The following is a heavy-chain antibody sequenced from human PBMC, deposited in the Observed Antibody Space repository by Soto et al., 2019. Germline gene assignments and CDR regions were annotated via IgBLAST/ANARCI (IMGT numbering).Heavy chain of an antibody. CDR1: GYTFTSYD. CDR3: ARAGVSGYCSSTSCPPDYCGMDV. J-gene: IGHJ6*02. D-gene: IGHD2-2*01. V-gene: IGHV1-8*01. Sequence: ASVKVSCKASGYTFTSYDINWVRQATGQGLEWMGWMNPNSGNTGYAQKFQGRVTMTRNTSISTAYMELSSLRSEDTAVYYCARAGVSGYCSSTSCPPDYCGMDVWGQGTTVTVSS. CDR2: MNPNSGNT.